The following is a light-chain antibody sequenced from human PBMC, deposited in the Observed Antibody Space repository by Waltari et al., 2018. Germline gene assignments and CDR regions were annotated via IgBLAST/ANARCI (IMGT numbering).Light chain of an antibody. CDR2: NTN. Sequence: QTVVTQEPSLTVSPGGTVTLTCASSTGAVTSNNYPNWFQQKLGQAPRALVSNTNNIHSWTPARFSGSLLGGKAALTLSGVQPEDEAEYYCLMYFGAAWVFGGGTKLTVL. V-gene: IGLV7-43*01. CDR1: TGAVTSNNY. J-gene: IGLJ3*02. CDR3: LMYFGAAWV.